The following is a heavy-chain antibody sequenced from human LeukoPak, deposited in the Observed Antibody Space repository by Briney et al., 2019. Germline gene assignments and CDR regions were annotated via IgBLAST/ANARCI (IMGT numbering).Heavy chain of an antibody. CDR3: ARDRGNGDYGDYFDS. V-gene: IGHV4-61*02. D-gene: IGHD4-17*01. Sequence: PSDTLWLLCSVSGGPVPRGPKYWNSIRRPAGKGLERNGRIQGSGRVNYNPSLQSRVTLYLDTPKNLVSLQLTSVTAADTAVYYCARDRGNGDYGDYFDSWGQGTLVTVSS. J-gene: IGHJ4*02. CDR1: GGPVPRGPKY. CDR2: IQGSGRV.